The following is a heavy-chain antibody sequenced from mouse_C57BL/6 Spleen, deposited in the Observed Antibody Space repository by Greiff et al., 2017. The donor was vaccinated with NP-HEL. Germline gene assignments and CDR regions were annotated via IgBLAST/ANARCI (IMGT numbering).Heavy chain of an antibody. D-gene: IGHD2-3*01. CDR2: INPNNGGT. V-gene: IGHV1-18*01. CDR3: SRCPDGSYAMDY. J-gene: IGHJ4*01. Sequence: VQLQQSGPELVKPGASVKIPCKASGYTFTDYNMDWVKQSHGQSLEWIGDINPNNGGTIYNQKFKGKATLTVDKSSSTAYMELRSLTSEDTAVYYCSRCPDGSYAMDYWGQGTSVTVSS. CDR1: GYTFTDYN.